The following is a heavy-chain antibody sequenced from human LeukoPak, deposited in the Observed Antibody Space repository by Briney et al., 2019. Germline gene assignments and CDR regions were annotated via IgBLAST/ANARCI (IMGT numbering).Heavy chain of an antibody. CDR2: IYYSGST. CDR3: ARDGGPPAPYYYGMDV. J-gene: IGHJ6*02. D-gene: IGHD4-23*01. CDR1: GGSISSSSYY. Sequence: PSETLSLTCTVSGGSISSSSYYWGWIRQPPGKGLEWIGSIYYSGSTYYNPSLKSRVTISVDTSKNQFSLKLSSVTAADTAVYYCARDGGPPAPYYYGMDVWGQGTTVTVSS. V-gene: IGHV4-39*02.